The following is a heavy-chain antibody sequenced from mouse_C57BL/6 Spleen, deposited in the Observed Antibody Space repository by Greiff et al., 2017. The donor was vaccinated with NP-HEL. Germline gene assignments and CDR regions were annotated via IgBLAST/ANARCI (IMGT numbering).Heavy chain of an antibody. J-gene: IGHJ4*01. CDR3: VRQSNFYAMDY. CDR2: IRSKSNNYAT. V-gene: IGHV10-1*01. Sequence: EVMLMESGGGLVQPKGSLKLSCAASGFSFNTYAMNWVRQAPGKGLEWVARIRSKSNNYATYYADSVKDRFTISRDDSESMLYLQMNNLKTEDTAMYYCVRQSNFYAMDYWGQGTSVTVSS. D-gene: IGHD2-5*01. CDR1: GFSFNTYA.